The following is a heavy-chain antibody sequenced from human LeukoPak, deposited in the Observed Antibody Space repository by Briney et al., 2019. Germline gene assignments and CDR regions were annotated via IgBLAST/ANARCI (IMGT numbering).Heavy chain of an antibody. CDR2: IIPIFGTA. J-gene: IGHJ4*02. Sequence: SVKVSSKASGGTFSSYAISWVRQAPGQGLEWMGGIIPIFGTANYAQKFQGRVTITADESTSTAYMELSSLRSEDTAVYYCARDQGHGGNSWDYWGQGTLVTVSS. D-gene: IGHD4-23*01. V-gene: IGHV1-69*13. CDR3: ARDQGHGGNSWDY. CDR1: GGTFSSYA.